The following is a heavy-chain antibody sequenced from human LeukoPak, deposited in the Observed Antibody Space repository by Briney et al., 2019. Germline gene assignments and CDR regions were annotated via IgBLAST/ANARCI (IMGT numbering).Heavy chain of an antibody. Sequence: PGGSLRLSCAASGFTFSSYEMNWVRQAPGKGLEWVSYISSSGSTIYYADSVKGRFTISRDNAKNSLYLHMNSLRAEDTAVYYCARDTRGELPPAIDYWGQGTLVTVSS. CDR1: GFTFSSYE. CDR2: ISSSGSTI. CDR3: ARDTRGELPPAIDY. D-gene: IGHD1-26*01. V-gene: IGHV3-48*03. J-gene: IGHJ4*02.